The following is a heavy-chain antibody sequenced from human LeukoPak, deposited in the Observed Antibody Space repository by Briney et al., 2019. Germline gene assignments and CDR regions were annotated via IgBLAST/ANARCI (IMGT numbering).Heavy chain of an antibody. V-gene: IGHV4-39*01. Sequence: SETLSLTFTVSGGSISSSSYYWGWIRQPPGKGLEWIGSIYYSGSTYYNPSLKSRVTISVDTSKNQFSLKLSSVTAADTAVYYCARHVPVGSSSWSYNYYYYMDVWGKGTTVTVSS. D-gene: IGHD6-13*01. CDR3: ARHVPVGSSSWSYNYYYYMDV. CDR2: IYYSGST. CDR1: GGSISSSSYY. J-gene: IGHJ6*03.